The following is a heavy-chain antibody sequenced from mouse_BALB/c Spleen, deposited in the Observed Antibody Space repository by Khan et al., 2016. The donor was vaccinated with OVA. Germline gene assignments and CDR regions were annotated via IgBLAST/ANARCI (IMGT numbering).Heavy chain of an antibody. Sequence: EVELVESGGGLVKPGGSLKLPCAASGFTFGDYYMYWVRQTPEKRLEWVATISDGGRYTYYPDSVKGRFTISREDVKKLLNFQMSSLKSDDTAMYYCARGYYGDPLAYWGQGTLVTVSA. CDR2: ISDGGRYT. V-gene: IGHV5-4*02. J-gene: IGHJ3*01. CDR1: GFTFGDYY. D-gene: IGHD2-13*01. CDR3: ARGYYGDPLAY.